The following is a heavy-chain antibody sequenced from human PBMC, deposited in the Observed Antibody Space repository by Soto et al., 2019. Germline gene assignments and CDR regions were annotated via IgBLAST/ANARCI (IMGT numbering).Heavy chain of an antibody. D-gene: IGHD6-13*01. Sequence: SGTLSLTCTVSGGPIGSYYWSWIRQSPGKGLEWIGCVYYSDSTNYNPSLKSRVTISLDRSKNQFSLRLSSVTAADTAVYYCARTEASSWSFFYYGMDVWGQGTAVTVSS. CDR3: ARTEASSWSFFYYGMDV. V-gene: IGHV4-59*01. J-gene: IGHJ6*02. CDR1: GGPIGSYY. CDR2: VYYSDST.